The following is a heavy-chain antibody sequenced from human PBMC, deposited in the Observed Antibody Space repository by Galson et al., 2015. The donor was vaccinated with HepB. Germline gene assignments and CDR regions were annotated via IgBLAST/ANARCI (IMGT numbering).Heavy chain of an antibody. Sequence: ETLSLTCTVSGVSISGYYWSWIRQPPGKGLEWIGYMYPSGSAAYNPALKSRVTISVDTSNDQFFLKLSSLTAADTAIYYCARSVVGYSYRFDYWGQGTLVTVSS. CDR1: GVSISGYY. V-gene: IGHV4-59*01. CDR3: ARSVVGYSYRFDY. CDR2: MYPSGSA. D-gene: IGHD5-18*01. J-gene: IGHJ4*02.